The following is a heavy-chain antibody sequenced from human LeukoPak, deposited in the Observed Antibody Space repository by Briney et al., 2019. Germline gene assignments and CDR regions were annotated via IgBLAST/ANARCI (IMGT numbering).Heavy chain of an antibody. Sequence: SVKVSCRASGGTFSSYAISWVRQAPGQGLEWMGGIIPIFGTANYAQKFQGRVTITADESTSTAYMELSSLRSEDTAVYYCARDRNPSDIVVVPAAIDAGWFDPWGQGTLVTVSS. V-gene: IGHV1-69*13. D-gene: IGHD2-2*02. CDR2: IIPIFGTA. CDR1: GGTFSSYA. CDR3: ARDRNPSDIVVVPAAIDAGWFDP. J-gene: IGHJ5*02.